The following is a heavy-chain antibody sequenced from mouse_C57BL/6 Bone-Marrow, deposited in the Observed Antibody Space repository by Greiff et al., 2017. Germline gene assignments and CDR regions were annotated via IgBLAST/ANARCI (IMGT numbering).Heavy chain of an antibody. J-gene: IGHJ2*01. CDR2: IHPNSGST. V-gene: IGHV1-64*01. CDR3: ARDPITTVVDY. D-gene: IGHD1-1*01. Sequence: QVQLQQPGAELVKPGASVKLSCKASGYTFTSYWMHWVKQRPGQGLEWIGMIHPNSGSTNYNEKFKSKATLTVAKSSSTAYRQLRSLTSEDSAVYYCARDPITTVVDYWGQGTTLTVSS. CDR1: GYTFTSYW.